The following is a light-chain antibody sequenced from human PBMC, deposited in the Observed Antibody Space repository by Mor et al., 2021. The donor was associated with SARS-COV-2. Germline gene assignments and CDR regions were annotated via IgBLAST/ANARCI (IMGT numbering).Light chain of an antibody. Sequence: ATIRCGGYDVGSDTVHWYQLKPGQAPLLVVYDDTERPSGIPDRFSGSTSGNTATLTITRVEAGDEAEYFCQVWEITSDHAVFGGGTKL. CDR3: QVWEITSDHAV. J-gene: IGLJ2*01. CDR2: DDT. V-gene: IGLV3-21*02. CDR1: DVGSDT.